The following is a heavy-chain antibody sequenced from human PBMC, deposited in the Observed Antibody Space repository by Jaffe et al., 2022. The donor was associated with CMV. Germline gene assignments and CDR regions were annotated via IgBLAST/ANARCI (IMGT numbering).Heavy chain of an antibody. V-gene: IGHV5-51*01. D-gene: IGHD1-26*01. CDR2: IYPGDSDT. CDR3: ARFISGEIRVGAMGAFDI. Sequence: EVQLVQSGAEVKKPGESLKISCKGSGYSFTSYWIGWVRQMPGKGLEWMGIIYPGDSDTRYSPSFQGQVTISADKSISTAYLQWSSLKASDTAMYYCARFISGEIRVGAMGAFDIWGQGTMVTVSS. CDR1: GYSFTSYW. J-gene: IGHJ3*02.